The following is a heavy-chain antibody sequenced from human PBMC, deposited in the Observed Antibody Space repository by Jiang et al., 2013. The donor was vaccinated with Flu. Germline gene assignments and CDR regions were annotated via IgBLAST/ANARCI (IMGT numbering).Heavy chain of an antibody. D-gene: IGHD3-10*01. Sequence: GAEVKKPGASVTVSCKASGYTFTSYGISWIRQAPGQGLEWMGWISVYNGNRNYAQKVRSRVTLTTDTSTSTAFMELRSLRSDDTAVYYCARSMVRGVISDDAFDIWGQGTMVTVSS. CDR1: GYTFTSYG. CDR3: ARSMVRGVISDDAFDI. V-gene: IGHV1-18*01. CDR2: ISVYNGNR. J-gene: IGHJ3*02.